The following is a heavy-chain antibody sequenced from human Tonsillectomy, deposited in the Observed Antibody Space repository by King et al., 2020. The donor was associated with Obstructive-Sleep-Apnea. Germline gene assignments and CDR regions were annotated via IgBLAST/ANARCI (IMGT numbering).Heavy chain of an antibody. CDR3: ARDYITQYHHYGLDV. J-gene: IGHJ6*02. Sequence: VQLQESGPGLVKPSETLSLTCNVSGGSISGYYWNWIRQPPGKGLEWIGFIYDSGSTNYNPSLKSRVTISLDTSKNQLSLKLSSVTATDTAVYHCARDYITQYHHYGLDVWGPGTTVTVSS. CDR2: IYDSGST. CDR1: GGSISGYY. D-gene: IGHD1-14*01. V-gene: IGHV4-59*01.